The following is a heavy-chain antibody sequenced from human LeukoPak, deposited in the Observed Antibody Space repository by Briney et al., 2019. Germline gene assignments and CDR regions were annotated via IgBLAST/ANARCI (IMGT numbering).Heavy chain of an antibody. CDR3: ARAYSRTPEDYYCDS. V-gene: IGHV4-39*07. D-gene: IGHD4-11*01. CDR1: GGSIRSSSYY. J-gene: IGHJ4*02. CDR2: IYYSGST. Sequence: SETLSLTCTVSGGSIRSSSYYWAWIRQPPGKGLEWIGNIYYSGSTYYNPSLKSRVTISVDTSKNQFSLKLSSVTAADTAVYYCARAYSRTPEDYYCDSWGQGTVVTVSS.